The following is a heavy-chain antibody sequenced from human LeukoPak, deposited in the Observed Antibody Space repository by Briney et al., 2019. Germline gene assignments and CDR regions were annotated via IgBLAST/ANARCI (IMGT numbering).Heavy chain of an antibody. V-gene: IGHV4-31*11. CDR1: GGSFSTYY. J-gene: IGHJ4*02. CDR2: IFYSGST. D-gene: IGHD3-9*01. CDR3: AREYSDILTGYYLFDS. Sequence: SETLSLTCAVYGGSFSTYYWSWIRQYPGKGLEWIGSIFYSGSTYYNPSLKSRFTISVDTSKNQFSLKLSSVTAADTAVYYCAREYSDILTGYYLFDSWGQGTLVTVSS.